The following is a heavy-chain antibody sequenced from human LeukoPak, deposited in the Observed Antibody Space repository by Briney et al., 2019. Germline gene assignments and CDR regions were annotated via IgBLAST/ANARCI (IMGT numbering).Heavy chain of an antibody. D-gene: IGHD3-16*01. CDR2: ISGNGGRT. J-gene: IGHJ5*02. CDR3: AKVLDMVSVLGRFDN. CDR1: GFTFSSYA. V-gene: IGHV3-23*01. Sequence: PGGSLRLSCAASGFTFSSYAMSWVRQTPGKGLEWVSVISGNGGRTYYADSVKGRFTISRDNSKNTRYLQMNRSRAEDTAVFYCAKVLDMVSVLGRFDNWGQGTLVTVSS.